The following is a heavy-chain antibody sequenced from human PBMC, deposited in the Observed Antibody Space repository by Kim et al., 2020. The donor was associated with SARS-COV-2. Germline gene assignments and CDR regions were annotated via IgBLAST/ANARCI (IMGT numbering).Heavy chain of an antibody. Sequence: VEGRFTISRSNSKNTLYLQMNNLRAEDTALYYCVKEAAFTTVVVDYYFDFWGQGTLVTVSS. D-gene: IGHD2-15*01. V-gene: IGHV3-30*02. J-gene: IGHJ4*02. CDR3: VKEAAFTTVVVDYYFDF.